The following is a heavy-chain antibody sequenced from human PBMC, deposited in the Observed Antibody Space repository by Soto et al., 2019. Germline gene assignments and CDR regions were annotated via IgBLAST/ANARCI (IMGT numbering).Heavy chain of an antibody. V-gene: IGHV3-33*01. CDR2: IWYDGSNK. Sequence: GSLRLSCAAPGFTFSSYGMHWVRQAPGKGLEWVAVIWYDGSNKYYADSVKGRFTISRDNSKNTLYLQMNSLRAEDTAVYYCARDRLWYYDFWSGVGDAFDIWGQGTMVTVSS. CDR1: GFTFSSYG. D-gene: IGHD3-3*01. CDR3: ARDRLWYYDFWSGVGDAFDI. J-gene: IGHJ3*02.